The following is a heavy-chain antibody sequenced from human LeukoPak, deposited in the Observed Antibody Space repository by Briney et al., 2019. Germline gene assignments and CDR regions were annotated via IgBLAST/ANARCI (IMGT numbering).Heavy chain of an antibody. CDR1: GYTFTSYA. Sequence: ASVKVSCKASGYTFTSYAMNWVRQAPGQGLEWMGGIIPIFGTANYAQKFQGRVTITADESTSTAYMELSSLRSEDTAVYYCAVVVTSWDYYYYMDVWGKGTTVTVSS. J-gene: IGHJ6*03. D-gene: IGHD3-22*01. V-gene: IGHV1-69*13. CDR2: IIPIFGTA. CDR3: AVVVTSWDYYYYMDV.